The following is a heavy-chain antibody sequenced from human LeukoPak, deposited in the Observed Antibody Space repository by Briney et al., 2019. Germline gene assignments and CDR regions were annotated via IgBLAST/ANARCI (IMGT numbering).Heavy chain of an antibody. D-gene: IGHD2-15*01. J-gene: IGHJ4*02. CDR3: ARGRYCSGGSCYYANFDY. CDR2: INHSGST. CDR1: GGSSSGYY. Sequence: SETLSLTCAVYGGSSSGYYWSWIRQPPGKGLEWIGEINHSGSTNYNPSLKSRVTISVDTSKNQFSLKLSSVTAADTAVYYCARGRYCSGGSCYYANFDYWGQGTLVTVSS. V-gene: IGHV4-34*01.